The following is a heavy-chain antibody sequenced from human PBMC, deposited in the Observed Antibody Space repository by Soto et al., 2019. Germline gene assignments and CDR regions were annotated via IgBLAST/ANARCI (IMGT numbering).Heavy chain of an antibody. V-gene: IGHV4-31*02. D-gene: IGHD1-26*01. CDR2: IFNSGTT. J-gene: IGHJ4*02. Sequence: WTLIRQPPGKGLEWMGYIFNSGTTFYNPSLTSRLSISMDTSGNHFSLELRSVTAADTAVYYCALALGPTTGLDYWGQGTLVTVSS. CDR3: ALALGPTTGLDY.